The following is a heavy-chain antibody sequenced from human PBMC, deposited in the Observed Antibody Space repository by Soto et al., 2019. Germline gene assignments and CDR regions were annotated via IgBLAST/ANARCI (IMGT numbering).Heavy chain of an antibody. CDR2: ISGSGGST. J-gene: IGHJ3*01. CDR1: GLTFSNSA. Sequence: EVQLLESGGDLVQPGGSLRLSCAASGLTFSNSAMSWVRQAPGKGLEWVSGISGSGGSTYSADSVKGRFTISRENSKNTVYLQMNSLRVEDTAVYYCAKSMGPWSSSSSRAFDLWGQGTLVTVS. D-gene: IGHD3-3*01. V-gene: IGHV3-23*01. CDR3: AKSMGPWSSSSSRAFDL.